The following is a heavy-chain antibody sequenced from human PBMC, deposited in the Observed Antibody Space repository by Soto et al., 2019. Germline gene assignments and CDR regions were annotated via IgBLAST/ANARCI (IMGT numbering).Heavy chain of an antibody. CDR1: GFTFSSHG. D-gene: IGHD6-19*01. CDR3: AGSYSSGWYTVGY. CDR2: IGYDGSNK. V-gene: IGHV3-33*01. Sequence: QVQLVESGGGVVQPGRSLRLSCEASGFTFSSHGMHWVRKAPGKGLEWVALIGYDGSNKYYADSVKGRFTISRDNSKNTLYLQINSLRAEDTAVYYCAGSYSSGWYTVGYWGQGTLVTVSS. J-gene: IGHJ4*02.